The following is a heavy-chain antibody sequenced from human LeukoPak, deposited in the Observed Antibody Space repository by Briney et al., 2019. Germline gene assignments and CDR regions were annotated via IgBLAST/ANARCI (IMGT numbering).Heavy chain of an antibody. CDR1: GGTFSSYA. Sequence: ASVKVSCKASGGTFSSYAISWVRQAPGQGLEWMGGIIPIFGTANYAQKFQGRVTITTDESTSTAYMELSSLRSEDTAVYYCARVGGYCSSTSCPFDPWGQGTLVTVSS. J-gene: IGHJ5*02. V-gene: IGHV1-69*05. D-gene: IGHD2-2*01. CDR2: IIPIFGTA. CDR3: ARVGGYCSSTSCPFDP.